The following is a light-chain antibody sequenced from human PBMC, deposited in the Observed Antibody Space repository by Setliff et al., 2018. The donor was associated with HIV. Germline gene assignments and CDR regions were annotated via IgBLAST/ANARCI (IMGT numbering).Light chain of an antibody. V-gene: IGLV2-14*03. CDR1: SSDVGSYNF. CDR2: DVS. CDR3: CSYTSSLTYV. Sequence: LPWSPGQSITISCFGSSSDVGSYNFVSWYQQHPGKAPQVIIYDVSRRPSGVSSRFSGSKSGNTASLTISGLQAEDQADYYCCSYTSSLTYVFGTGTKVTVL. J-gene: IGLJ1*01.